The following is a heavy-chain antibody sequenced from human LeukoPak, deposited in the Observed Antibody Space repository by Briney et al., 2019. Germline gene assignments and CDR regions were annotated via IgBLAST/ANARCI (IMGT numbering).Heavy chain of an antibody. D-gene: IGHD3-22*01. J-gene: IGHJ4*02. V-gene: IGHV4-30-4*01. CDR2: IYYSGST. Sequence: SETLSLTRTVSGASISSGDYYWSWIRQPPGKGLECIGHIYYSGSTYYNPSLKSRVTISVDTSKNQFSLKLSSVTAADTAVYYCARGRGVPYYYDSSGYYPADYWGQGTLVTVSS. CDR3: ARGRGVPYYYDSSGYYPADY. CDR1: GASISSGDYY.